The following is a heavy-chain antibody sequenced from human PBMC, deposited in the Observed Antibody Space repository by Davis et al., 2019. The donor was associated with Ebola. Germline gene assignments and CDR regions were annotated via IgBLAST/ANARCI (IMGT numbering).Heavy chain of an antibody. J-gene: IGHJ4*02. D-gene: IGHD2-8*01. V-gene: IGHV3-74*03. Sequence: GESLKISCAASGFTFSSHWMHWVRQAPGKGLVWVSRINSDGRTTTYADSVKGRFTISRDNAKNTLYLQMNSLRVEDTAVYYCACYVLGWGQGTLVTVSS. CDR3: ACYVLG. CDR2: INSDGRTT. CDR1: GFTFSSHW.